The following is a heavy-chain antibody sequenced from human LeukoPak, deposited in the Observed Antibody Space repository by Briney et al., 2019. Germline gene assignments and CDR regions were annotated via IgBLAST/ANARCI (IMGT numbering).Heavy chain of an antibody. J-gene: IGHJ3*02. V-gene: IGHV3-48*01. CDR2: ISTSGSTK. Sequence: GGSLRLSCAASGFTLNLYNMNWVPQAPGKGLEWVSHISTSGSTKYYADSVKGRFTISRDTAENSLNLELNSLRAEDTAVYYCARSSSGYYSGDDAFDIWGQGTKVTVSS. D-gene: IGHD3-22*01. CDR1: GFTLNLYN. CDR3: ARSSSGYYSGDDAFDI.